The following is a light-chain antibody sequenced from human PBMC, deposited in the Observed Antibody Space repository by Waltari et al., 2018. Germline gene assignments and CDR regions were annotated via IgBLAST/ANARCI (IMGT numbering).Light chain of an antibody. V-gene: IGLV2-14*01. Sequence: QSALTQPASVSGSPGQSITISCTGTSSDVGGYNYVSWYQQRPGKAPKLMIYDVSKRPAGVSNRFSGSKSGNTASLTISGRQAEDEADYYCSSYTSSSTLVFGGGTKLTVL. CDR3: SSYTSSSTLV. CDR2: DVS. J-gene: IGLJ2*01. CDR1: SSDVGGYNY.